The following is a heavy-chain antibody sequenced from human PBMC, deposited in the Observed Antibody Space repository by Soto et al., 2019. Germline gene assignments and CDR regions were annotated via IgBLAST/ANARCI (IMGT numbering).Heavy chain of an antibody. Sequence: QVQLVQSGAEVKKPGASVKVSCKASGYTFTGHYMHWVRQAPGQGLEWMGWINPNSVGTNYAQKFQGRVTMTRDTSISTAYRELSRLRSDDTAVYYCAREPMVRAAHGFDIWGQGTMVTVSS. CDR2: INPNSVGT. V-gene: IGHV1-2*02. J-gene: IGHJ3*02. D-gene: IGHD3-10*01. CDR3: AREPMVRAAHGFDI. CDR1: GYTFTGHY.